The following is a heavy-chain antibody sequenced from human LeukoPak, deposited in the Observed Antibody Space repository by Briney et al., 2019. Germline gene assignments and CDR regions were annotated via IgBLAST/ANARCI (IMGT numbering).Heavy chain of an antibody. Sequence: LETLSLTCTVSGGSISSYYWSWIRQPPGKGLEWIGYIYYSGSTNYNPSLKSRVTISVDTSKNQFSLKLSSVTAADTAVYYCARTDGHGDAFDIWGQGTMVTVSS. J-gene: IGHJ3*02. CDR2: IYYSGST. CDR1: GGSISSYY. V-gene: IGHV4-59*01. CDR3: ARTDGHGDAFDI.